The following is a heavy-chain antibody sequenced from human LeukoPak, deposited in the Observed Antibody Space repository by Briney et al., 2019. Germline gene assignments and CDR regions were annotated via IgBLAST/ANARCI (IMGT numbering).Heavy chain of an antibody. J-gene: IGHJ4*02. CDR3: ARARPLRSNSHHLDY. D-gene: IGHD1-1*01. Sequence: PGGSLRLSCAASGFTFSSYGMHWVRQAPGKGLEWVAVIWYDGSNKYYADSVKGRFTISRDNSKNTLYLEMNSLRAEDTAVYYCARARPLRSNSHHLDYWGQGTLVTVSS. CDR2: IWYDGSNK. V-gene: IGHV3-30*19. CDR1: GFTFSSYG.